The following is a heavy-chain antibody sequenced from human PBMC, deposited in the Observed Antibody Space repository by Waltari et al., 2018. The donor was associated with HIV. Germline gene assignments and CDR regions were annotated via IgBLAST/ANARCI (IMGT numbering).Heavy chain of an antibody. CDR1: GYTFTSNS. D-gene: IGHD2-15*01. CDR3: ARDGGRSRAFDS. Sequence: QVQLFQSESELKKPGASVKVSCKASGYTFTSNSINWVRQAPGQGLEWMGWINTNTGSPMYAHGSTGRFVFSLDTSVSTSFLQISARKADDTAVYFCARDGGRSRAFDSWGQGTLVTVSS. J-gene: IGHJ4*02. CDR2: INTNTGSP. V-gene: IGHV7-4-1*02.